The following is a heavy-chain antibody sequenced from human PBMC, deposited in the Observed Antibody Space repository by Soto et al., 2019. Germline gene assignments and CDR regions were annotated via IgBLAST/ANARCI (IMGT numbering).Heavy chain of an antibody. CDR1: GFTFSSYW. Sequence: GGSLRLSCAASGFTFSSYWMSWVRQAPGKGLEWVANIKQDGSGKYYVDSVKGRFTISRDNAKNSLYLQMNSLRAEDTAVYYCANYPLGYCSGGSCYPGYFQHWGQGTLVTVSS. J-gene: IGHJ1*01. D-gene: IGHD2-15*01. V-gene: IGHV3-7*01. CDR3: ANYPLGYCSGGSCYPGYFQH. CDR2: IKQDGSGK.